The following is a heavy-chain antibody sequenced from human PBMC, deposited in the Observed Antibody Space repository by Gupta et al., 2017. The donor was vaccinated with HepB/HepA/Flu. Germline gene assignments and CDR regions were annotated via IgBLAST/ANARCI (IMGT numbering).Heavy chain of an antibody. CDR1: GFSFSPYA. D-gene: IGHD4-17*01. V-gene: IGHV3-23*01. Sequence: EVQLLESGGGLVQPGGALRLSCVASGFSFSPYAMSWLRQSPGKGLEWVSTISCSGFNTCYSDTVKGLFTISRDNSKNTLYLQMNSLRAEDTAVYYCAKDLWPDHDSGDPFEYWGQGTLVAVSS. CDR3: AKDLWPDHDSGDPFEY. CDR2: ISCSGFNT. J-gene: IGHJ4*02.